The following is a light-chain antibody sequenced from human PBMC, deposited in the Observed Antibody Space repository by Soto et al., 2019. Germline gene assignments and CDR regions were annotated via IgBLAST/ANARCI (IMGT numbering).Light chain of an antibody. V-gene: IGKV1-9*01. CDR1: QGIYSH. J-gene: IGKJ5*01. Sequence: DILLTQSPSFLSASVGDRVTITCRASQGIYSHLAWYQQKPGKAPKLLIYAASTLQSGVPSRFSGSGSGTEFSPSISSLQPEDFATYYCQHLNSYPITFGQGTRLEIK. CDR2: AAS. CDR3: QHLNSYPIT.